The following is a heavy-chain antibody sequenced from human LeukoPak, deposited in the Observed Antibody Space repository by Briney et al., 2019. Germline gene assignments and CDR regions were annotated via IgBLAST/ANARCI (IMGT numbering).Heavy chain of an antibody. Sequence: ASVKVSCKASGYAFTGYYMHWVRQAPGQGLEWMGWINPNSGGTNYAQKFQGRVTMTRDTSISTAYMELSRLRSDDTAVYYCARDMGRLWFGELSTLDYWGQGTLVTVSS. CDR2: INPNSGGT. V-gene: IGHV1-2*02. D-gene: IGHD3-10*01. CDR3: ARDMGRLWFGELSTLDY. J-gene: IGHJ4*02. CDR1: GYAFTGYY.